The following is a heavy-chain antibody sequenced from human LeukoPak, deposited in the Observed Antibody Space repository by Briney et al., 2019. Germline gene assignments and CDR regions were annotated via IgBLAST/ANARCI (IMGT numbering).Heavy chain of an antibody. Sequence: SMKVSCKASGGTFSSYAIGWVRQAPGQGLEWMGGIIPIFGTANYAQKFQGRVTITADESTSTAYMELSSLRSEDTAVYYCARAGGQQLSTGPFDYWGQGTLVTVSS. CDR2: IIPIFGTA. J-gene: IGHJ4*02. V-gene: IGHV1-69*13. CDR3: ARAGGQQLSTGPFDY. CDR1: GGTFSSYA. D-gene: IGHD6-13*01.